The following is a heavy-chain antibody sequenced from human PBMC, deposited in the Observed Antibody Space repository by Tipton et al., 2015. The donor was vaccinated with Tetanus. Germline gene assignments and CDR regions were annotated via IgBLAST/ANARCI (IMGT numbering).Heavy chain of an antibody. CDR1: GDSISSFY. V-gene: IGHV4-4*07. CDR2: IYTSGST. D-gene: IGHD3-16*01. J-gene: IGHJ4*02. CDR3: ARGLPRAPSYPDY. Sequence: TLSLTCSVSGDSISSFYWSWIRQPAGKGLEWIGRIYTSGSTNYNPSLKSRVTMSVDTSKRQFSLKLNSVTAADTAVYYCARGLPRAPSYPDYWGQGKQVTVSS.